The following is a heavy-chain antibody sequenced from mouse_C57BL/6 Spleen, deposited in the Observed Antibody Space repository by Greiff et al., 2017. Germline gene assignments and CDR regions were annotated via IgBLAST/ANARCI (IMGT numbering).Heavy chain of an antibody. CDR2: IDPANGNT. CDR3: AAYYYGSSSEY. V-gene: IGHV14-3*01. J-gene: IGHJ2*01. D-gene: IGHD1-1*01. CDR1: GFHIKNTY. Sequence: EVQLQQSVAELVRPGASVKLSCTASGFHIKNTYMHWVKQRPEQGLEWIGRIDPANGNTKYAPKFQGKATITADTSSNTAYLQLSSLTSEDTAIYYCAAYYYGSSSEYWGQGTTLTVSS.